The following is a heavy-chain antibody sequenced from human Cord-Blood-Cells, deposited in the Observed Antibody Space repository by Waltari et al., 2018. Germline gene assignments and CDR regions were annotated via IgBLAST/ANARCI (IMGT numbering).Heavy chain of an antibody. CDR2: ISSSSSYI. CDR1: GFTFSSYS. V-gene: IGHV3-21*01. J-gene: IGHJ6*03. D-gene: IGHD5-18*01. CDR3: AREGGYSYGYYYYYMDV. Sequence: EVQLVESGGGLVKPGGSLRLSCAASGFTFSSYSMNWVRQAPATGLEWVSSISSSSSYIYYADSVKGRFTISRDNAKNSLYLQMNSLRAEDTAVYYCAREGGYSYGYYYYYMDVWGKGTTVTVSS.